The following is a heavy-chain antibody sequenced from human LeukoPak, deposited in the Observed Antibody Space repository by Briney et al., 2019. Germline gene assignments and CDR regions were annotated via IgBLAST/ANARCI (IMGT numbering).Heavy chain of an antibody. CDR1: GFTFSSYS. J-gene: IGHJ6*03. CDR3: AKGDSSSVSYYYYMDV. Sequence: PGGSLRLSCAASGFTFSSYSMNWVRQAPGKGLEWVSSISSSSSYIYYADSVKGRFTISRDNAKNSLYLQMNSLRAEDTAVYYCAKGDSSSVSYYYYMDVWGKGTTVTVSS. D-gene: IGHD6-6*01. CDR2: ISSSSSYI. V-gene: IGHV3-21*04.